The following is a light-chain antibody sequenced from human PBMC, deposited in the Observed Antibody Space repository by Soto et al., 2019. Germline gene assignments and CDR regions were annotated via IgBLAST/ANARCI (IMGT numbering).Light chain of an antibody. Sequence: ASVGDSVTISCRASQTISSYLNWYQQKPGRAPKLLIYDASNLEAGVPSRFRGSGSGTDFTFTISRLQPEDIATYYCQQYENLPTFGQGTRLEIK. J-gene: IGKJ5*01. CDR1: QTISSY. V-gene: IGKV1-33*01. CDR2: DAS. CDR3: QQYENLPT.